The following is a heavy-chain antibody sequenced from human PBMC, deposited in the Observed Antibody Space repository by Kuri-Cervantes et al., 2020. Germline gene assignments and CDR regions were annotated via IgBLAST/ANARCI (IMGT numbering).Heavy chain of an antibody. CDR3: AREGYGDYVLMPDRIKFFDY. CDR1: GYTFTSYG. Sequence: ASVKVSCKPSGYTFTSYGISWVRQAPGQGLEWMGRISAYNDNPNYAQKLKGRVTMTIDRSTSTAYMELRSLRSEDTAVYYCAREGYGDYVLMPDRIKFFDYWGQGTLVTVSS. J-gene: IGHJ4*02. CDR2: ISAYNDNP. V-gene: IGHV1-18*01. D-gene: IGHD4-17*01.